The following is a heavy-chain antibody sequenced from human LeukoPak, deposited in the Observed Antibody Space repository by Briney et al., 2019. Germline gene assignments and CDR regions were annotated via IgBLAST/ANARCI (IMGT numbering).Heavy chain of an antibody. Sequence: SQTMSLTWTVASGSISRYYWSWIRPPAGEGLEWIGRTYTSGRPNSTTSPRSRVTMTVATSKNQFSLKLSSVTAADAAVYYCARDVTTYYYDSSGYSDAFDIWGQGTMVTVSS. CDR1: SGSISRYY. D-gene: IGHD3-22*01. V-gene: IGHV4-4*07. CDR3: ARDVTTYYYDSSGYSDAFDI. CDR2: TYTSGRP. J-gene: IGHJ3*02.